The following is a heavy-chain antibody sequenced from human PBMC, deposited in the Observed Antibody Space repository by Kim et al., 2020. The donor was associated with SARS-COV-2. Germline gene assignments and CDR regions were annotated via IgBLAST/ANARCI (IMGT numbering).Heavy chain of an antibody. CDR2: IGQDGSRK. CDR1: GFTFSTYW. D-gene: IGHD3-22*01. CDR3: ARTSLYDNGAYEDY. Sequence: GGSLRLSCAASGFTFSTYWMTWVRQVPGKGLEWVANIGQDGSRKNYVDSVKGRFTISRDNAKNALYMQMNNLGAEDTAVFYCARTSLYDNGAYEDYWGQGTLVTVSS. J-gene: IGHJ4*02. V-gene: IGHV3-7*01.